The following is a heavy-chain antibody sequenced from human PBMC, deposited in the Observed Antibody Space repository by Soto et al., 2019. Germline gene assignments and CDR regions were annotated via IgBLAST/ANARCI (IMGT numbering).Heavy chain of an antibody. CDR3: ARAPYFGSGTYYYYALDV. CDR1: GLTFSDHY. J-gene: IGHJ6*02. V-gene: IGHV3-11*01. Sequence: QVQLVESGGGLVKPGGSLRLSCAASGLTFSDHYMTWIRQAPGKGLEWISYISSSAGTIYYADSVKGRFTISRDNAKYSLYLQMTNLRAEDTAVYYCARAPYFGSGTYYYYALDVWGQGTTVTVSS. CDR2: ISSSAGTI. D-gene: IGHD3-10*01.